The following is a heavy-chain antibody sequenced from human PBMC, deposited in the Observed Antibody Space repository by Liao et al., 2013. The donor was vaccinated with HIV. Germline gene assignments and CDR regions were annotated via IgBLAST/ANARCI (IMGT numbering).Heavy chain of an antibody. Sequence: QLQLQESGPGLVKPSETLSLTCTVSGGSINSSPYYWGWIRQPPGKALEWIGSINYSGTTYYNPSLNSRVTISVDTSKNQFSLKLSSVTAADTAVYYCARDNRLWFGELQEYFHQWGQGTLVTVSS. CDR3: ARDNRLWFGELQEYFHQ. V-gene: IGHV4-39*07. D-gene: IGHD3-10*01. CDR1: GGSINSSPYY. CDR2: INYSGTT. J-gene: IGHJ1*01.